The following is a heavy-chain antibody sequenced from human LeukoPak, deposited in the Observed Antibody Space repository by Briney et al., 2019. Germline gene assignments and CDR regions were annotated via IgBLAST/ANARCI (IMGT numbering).Heavy chain of an antibody. J-gene: IGHJ4*02. CDR1: GGTFSSYA. CDR2: IFPIFATA. CDR3: ARESGSYEAYFDY. V-gene: IGHV1-69*13. Sequence: SVKVSCKASGGTFSSYAISWVRQAPGQGLEWMGRIFPIFATANYAQKFQGRVTITADESTSTAYMELSSLRSEDTAVYYCARESGSYEAYFDYWGQGLLVTVSS. D-gene: IGHD1-26*01.